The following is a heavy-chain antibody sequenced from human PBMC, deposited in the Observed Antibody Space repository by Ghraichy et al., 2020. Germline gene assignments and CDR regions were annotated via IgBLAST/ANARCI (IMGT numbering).Heavy chain of an antibody. D-gene: IGHD4-17*01. V-gene: IGHV2-5*02. CDR1: GFSLSTSGVG. Sequence: SGPTLVKPTQTLTLTCTFSGFSLSTSGVGVGWIRQPPGKALEWLALIYWDDDKRYSPSLKSRLTITKDTSKNQVVLTMTNMDPVDTATYYCAHRYNYGPYQYYFDYWGQGTLVTVSS. CDR2: IYWDDDK. CDR3: AHRYNYGPYQYYFDY. J-gene: IGHJ4*02.